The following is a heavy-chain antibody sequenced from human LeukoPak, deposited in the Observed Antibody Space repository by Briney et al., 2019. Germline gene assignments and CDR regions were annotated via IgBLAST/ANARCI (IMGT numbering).Heavy chain of an antibody. CDR1: GGTFSSYA. J-gene: IGHJ3*02. D-gene: IGHD5-18*01. CDR3: ARNRYSYGQTDAFDI. Sequence: EASVKVSCKASGGTFSSYAISWVRQAPGQGLEWMGGIIPIFGTANYAQKFQGRVTITADESTSTAYMELSSLRSEDTAVYYCARNRYSYGQTDAFDIWGQGTMVTVSS. CDR2: IIPIFGTA. V-gene: IGHV1-69*13.